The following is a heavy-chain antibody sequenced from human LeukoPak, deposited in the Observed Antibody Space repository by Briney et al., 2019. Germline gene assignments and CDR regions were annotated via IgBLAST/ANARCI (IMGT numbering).Heavy chain of an antibody. CDR1: GVSISSSSYY. CDR3: ARLERGYSDSDVHGY. J-gene: IGHJ4*02. D-gene: IGHD5-12*01. CDR2: IHYSESP. Sequence: PSETLSLTCTVSGVSISSSSYYWGWIRQPPGKGLEWIANIHYSESPYYNPSLKSRVSISVDTSKSQFSLNLSSVTAADTAVYYCARLERGYSDSDVHGYWGQGTLVSVSS. V-gene: IGHV4-39*01.